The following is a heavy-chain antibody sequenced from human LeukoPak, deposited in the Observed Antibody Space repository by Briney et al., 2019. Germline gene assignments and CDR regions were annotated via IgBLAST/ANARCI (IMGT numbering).Heavy chain of an antibody. CDR3: ARRPRGRKDNTAAGDYYFDY. CDR2: ISSSSSTI. J-gene: IGHJ4*02. D-gene: IGHD5-18*01. Sequence: GGSLRLSCAASGFTFSSYSMNWVRQAPGKGLEWVSYISSSSSTIYYADSVKGRFTISRDNAKNSLYLQMNSLRAEDTAVYYCARRPRGRKDNTAAGDYYFDYWGQGTLVTVSS. V-gene: IGHV3-48*04. CDR1: GFTFSSYS.